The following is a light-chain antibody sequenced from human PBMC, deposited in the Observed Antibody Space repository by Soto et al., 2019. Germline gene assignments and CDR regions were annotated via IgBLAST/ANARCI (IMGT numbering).Light chain of an antibody. Sequence: DVQMTQSPSSLSASVGDRVTITCRASQSISSFLNWYQQRPGTAPKLLLYAASNLESGVPSRFSGRGSATDFTLSISSLQPEDFATYFCQQPYIMPVTFGQGTKLEMK. V-gene: IGKV1-39*01. J-gene: IGKJ2*01. CDR1: QSISSF. CDR3: QQPYIMPVT. CDR2: AAS.